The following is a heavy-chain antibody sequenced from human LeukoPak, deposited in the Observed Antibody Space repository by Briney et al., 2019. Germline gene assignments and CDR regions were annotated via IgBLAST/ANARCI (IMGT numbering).Heavy chain of an antibody. V-gene: IGHV4-59*08. Sequence: GSLRLSCGASGFTLSSNWMTWVRQAPGRGLEWIGYIYYSGSTNYNPSLKSRVTISVDTSKNQFSLKLSSVTAADTAVYYCARHPAGVATVLDYWGQGTLVTVSS. CDR2: IYYSGST. D-gene: IGHD5-12*01. J-gene: IGHJ4*02. CDR1: GFTLSSNW. CDR3: ARHPAGVATVLDY.